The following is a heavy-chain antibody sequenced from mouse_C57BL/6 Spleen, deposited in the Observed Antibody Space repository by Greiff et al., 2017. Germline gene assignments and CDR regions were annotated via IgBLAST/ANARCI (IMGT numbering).Heavy chain of an antibody. Sequence: QVQLKESGPELVKPGASVKISCKASGYAFSSSWMNWVKQRPGKGLEWIGRIYPGDGDTNYNGKFKGKATLTADKSSSTAYMQLSSLTSEDSAVYFCARAGYGNTLYYFDYWGQGTTLTVSS. J-gene: IGHJ2*01. CDR1: GYAFSSSW. CDR2: IYPGDGDT. CDR3: ARAGYGNTLYYFDY. D-gene: IGHD2-1*01. V-gene: IGHV1-82*01.